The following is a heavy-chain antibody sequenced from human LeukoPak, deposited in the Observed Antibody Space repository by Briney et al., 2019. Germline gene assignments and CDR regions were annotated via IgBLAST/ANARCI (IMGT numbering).Heavy chain of an antibody. J-gene: IGHJ4*02. CDR2: INHSGST. Sequence: SETLSLTCAVYGGSFSGSYWSWIRQPPGKGLEWIGEINHSGSTKYNPSLKSRVTISVDTSKDQLSLKLSSVTAADTAVYYCARGIPDYYDSSGLGYWGQGTLVTVSS. CDR1: GGSFSGSY. CDR3: ARGIPDYYDSSGLGY. V-gene: IGHV4-34*01. D-gene: IGHD3-22*01.